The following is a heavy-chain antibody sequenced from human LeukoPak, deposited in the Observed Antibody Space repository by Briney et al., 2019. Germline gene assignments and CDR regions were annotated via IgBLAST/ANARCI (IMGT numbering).Heavy chain of an antibody. V-gene: IGHV4-34*01. D-gene: IGHD4-17*01. CDR2: INHSGST. J-gene: IGHJ6*02. Sequence: PSQTLSLTCAVYGGSFSGYYWSCIRQPPGKGLEWIGEINHSGSTNYNPPLKSRVTLSVDTSKNQFSLWLSSVKPADTAVYYCARGRSSPRRTQCYGDLNYYYYYGMDVWGQRTTVTVS. CDR1: GGSFSGYY. CDR3: ARGRSSPRRTQCYGDLNYYYYYGMDV.